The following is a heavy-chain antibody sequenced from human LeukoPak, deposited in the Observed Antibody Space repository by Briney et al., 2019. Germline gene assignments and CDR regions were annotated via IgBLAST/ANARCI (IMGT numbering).Heavy chain of an antibody. CDR1: GFTFSSYA. Sequence: EGSLRLSCAASGFTFSSYAMSWVRQAPGKGLEWVSAISGSGGSTYYADSVKGWFTISRDNSKNTLYLQMNSLRAEDTAVYYCAKDPTYYYDSSRSGNWFDPWGQGTLVTVSS. J-gene: IGHJ5*02. CDR3: AKDPTYYYDSSRSGNWFDP. V-gene: IGHV3-23*01. D-gene: IGHD3-22*01. CDR2: ISGSGGST.